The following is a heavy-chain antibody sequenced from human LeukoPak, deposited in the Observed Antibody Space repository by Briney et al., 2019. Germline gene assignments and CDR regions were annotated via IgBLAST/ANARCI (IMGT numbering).Heavy chain of an antibody. Sequence: SETLSLTCTVPGGSISSYYWSWIRQPPGKGLEWIGYIYTSGSTNYNPSLKSRVTISVDTSKNQFSLKLSSVTAADTAVYYCAREGEGQLNWFDPWGQGTLVTVSS. V-gene: IGHV4-4*09. CDR3: AREGEGQLNWFDP. J-gene: IGHJ5*02. CDR1: GGSISSYY. CDR2: IYTSGST. D-gene: IGHD1-1*01.